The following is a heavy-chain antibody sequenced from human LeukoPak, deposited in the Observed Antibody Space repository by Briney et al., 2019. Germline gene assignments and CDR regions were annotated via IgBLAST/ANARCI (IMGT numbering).Heavy chain of an antibody. CDR1: GFTFGSFA. CDR3: ARTSSSSDYFDY. Sequence: GGSLRLSCAASGFTFGSFAMSWVRQAPGKGLEWVSVIYSGVSTYYADSVKGRFTISRDNSKNTLYLQMNSLRAEDTAVYYCARTSSSSDYFDYWGQGTLVTVSS. CDR2: IYSGVST. D-gene: IGHD6-6*01. V-gene: IGHV3-53*01. J-gene: IGHJ4*02.